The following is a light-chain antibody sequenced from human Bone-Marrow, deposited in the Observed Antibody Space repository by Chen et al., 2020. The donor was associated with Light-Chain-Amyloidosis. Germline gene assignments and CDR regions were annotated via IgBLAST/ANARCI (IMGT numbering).Light chain of an antibody. J-gene: IGLJ1*01. CDR2: DVN. CDR1: SSDVGGYES. V-gene: IGLV2-11*01. CDR3: CSYAGSSPYV. Sequence: QSALTQPRPVSGSPGPSVTISCTGTSSDVGGYESVSWYQQHPGKAPKFLIYDVNKRPSGVPDRFSGSKSGNSASLTISGLQTEDEADYFCCSYAGSSPYVFGTGTTVTVL.